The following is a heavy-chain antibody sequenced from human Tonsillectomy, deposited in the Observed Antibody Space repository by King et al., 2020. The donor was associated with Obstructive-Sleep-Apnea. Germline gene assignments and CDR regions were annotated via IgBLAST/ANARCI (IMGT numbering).Heavy chain of an antibody. V-gene: IGHV1-69*01. J-gene: IGHJ4*02. Sequence: QLVQSGAEVKKPGSSVKVSCKASGGTFSSYAISWVRQAPGQGLEWMGGIIPIIGTANYAKKFQGRVTITADESTSTAYMELSSLRSEDTAVYYCARPQRGDGYNSWDYWGQGTLVTVSS. D-gene: IGHD5-24*01. CDR3: ARPQRGDGYNSWDY. CDR2: IIPIIGTA. CDR1: GGTFSSYA.